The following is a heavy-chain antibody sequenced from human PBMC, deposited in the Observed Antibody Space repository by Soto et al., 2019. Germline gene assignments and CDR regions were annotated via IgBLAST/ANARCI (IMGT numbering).Heavy chain of an antibody. J-gene: IGHJ3*01. CDR3: ARFFGNAFDV. CDR1: GGSISTDSYN. V-gene: IGHV4-39*02. CDR2: IYYDGTP. Sequence: QLQLQESGPGLVKPSETLSLTCSVSGGSISTDSYNWDWIRQSSGKGLEWIGTIYYDGTPSYNPSLKSQVTISVDTSRNHFSLKVKSVTAADTAMYYCARFFGNAFDVWGQGTMVKVSS. D-gene: IGHD3-3*01.